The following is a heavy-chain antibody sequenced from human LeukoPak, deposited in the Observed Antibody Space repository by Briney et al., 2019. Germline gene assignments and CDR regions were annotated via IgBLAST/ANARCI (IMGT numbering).Heavy chain of an antibody. D-gene: IGHD4-23*01. CDR1: GFMFKSYA. CDR3: AKDIFSAVVIPDY. J-gene: IGHJ4*02. V-gene: IGHV3-23*01. CDR2: ISGRGDIT. Sequence: GSLGLSCAASGFMFKSYAMSWVRQAPGKGLEWVSGISGRGDITNYADSVKGRFTISRDNSNNTVHLHLHGLTLEDSAVYYCAKDIFSAVVIPDYWGQGTRVTVSS.